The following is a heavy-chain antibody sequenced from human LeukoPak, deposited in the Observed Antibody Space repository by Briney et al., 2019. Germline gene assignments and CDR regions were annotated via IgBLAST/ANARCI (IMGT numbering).Heavy chain of an antibody. CDR1: GFTFSSYA. V-gene: IGHV3-23*01. CDR3: AKDLAIDYVWGSYRPDY. Sequence: PGGSLRLSCAASGFTFSSYAMSWVRQAPGKGLEWVSAISGSGGSTYYADSVKGRFTISGDNSKNTLYLQMNSLRAEDTAVYYCAKDLAIDYVWGSYRPDYWGQGTLVTVSS. J-gene: IGHJ4*02. CDR2: ISGSGGST. D-gene: IGHD3-16*02.